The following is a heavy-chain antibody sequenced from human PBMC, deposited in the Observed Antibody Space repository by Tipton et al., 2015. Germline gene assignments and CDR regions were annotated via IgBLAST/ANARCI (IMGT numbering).Heavy chain of an antibody. CDR3: ARARGYIVVVTAIPGAFDI. J-gene: IGHJ3*02. V-gene: IGHV3-11*01. CDR2: ISHSGNTI. Sequence: SLRLSCVASDFSVGGSYMTWVRQAPGKGLEWVSYISHSGNTIYYADSVKGRFTISRDNAKNSLYLQMNSLKAEDTAVYYCARARGYIVVVTAIPGAFDIWGQGTMVTVSS. D-gene: IGHD2-21*02. CDR1: DFSVGGSY.